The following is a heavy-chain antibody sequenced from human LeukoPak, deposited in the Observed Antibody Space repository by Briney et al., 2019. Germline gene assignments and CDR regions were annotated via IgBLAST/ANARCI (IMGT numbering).Heavy chain of an antibody. V-gene: IGHV3-30*04. CDR1: GFTFSTYA. D-gene: IGHD3-22*01. J-gene: IGHJ4*02. Sequence: GGSLRLSCAASGFTFSTYAMHWVRQAPGKGLEWVAIISYDGSNKYYADSVKGRFTVSRDNAKNSLSLQMNSLRADDTAVYYCAKSGRNDDSAYYFADNWGQGTLVTVSS. CDR2: ISYDGSNK. CDR3: AKSGRNDDSAYYFADN.